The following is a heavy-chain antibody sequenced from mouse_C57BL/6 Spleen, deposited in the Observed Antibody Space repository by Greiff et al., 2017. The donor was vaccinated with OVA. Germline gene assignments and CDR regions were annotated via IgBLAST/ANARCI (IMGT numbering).Heavy chain of an antibody. CDR2: IDPSDSYT. CDR3: ATYYSNQGYFDV. V-gene: IGHV1-69*02. D-gene: IGHD2-5*01. CDR1: GYTFTSYW. J-gene: IGHJ1*03. Sequence: QVQLQQPGAELVKPGASVKLSCKASGYTFTSYWMHWVKQRPGQGLEWIGEIDPSDSYTNYNQKFKGKATLTVDTSSSTAYMQLSSLTSEDSAVYYCATYYSNQGYFDVWGTGTTVTVSS.